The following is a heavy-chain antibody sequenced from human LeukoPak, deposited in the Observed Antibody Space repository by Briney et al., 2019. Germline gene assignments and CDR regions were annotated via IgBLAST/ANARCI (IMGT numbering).Heavy chain of an antibody. V-gene: IGHV3-23*01. CDR2: TVGNGGST. CDR3: ARNEYETFDY. J-gene: IGHJ4*02. D-gene: IGHD2/OR15-2a*01. Sequence: GSLRLSCAASGFTFSSYAMSWVRPAPGKGLEWVSATVGNGGSTYYADSVKGRFTISRDNSKNTLYLQMNSLRAEDTALYYGARNEYETFDYWGQGTLVTVSS. CDR1: GFTFSSYA.